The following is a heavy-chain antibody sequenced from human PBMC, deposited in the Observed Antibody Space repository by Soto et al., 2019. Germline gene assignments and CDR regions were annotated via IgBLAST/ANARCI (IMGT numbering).Heavy chain of an antibody. CDR1: GYSISSGYY. J-gene: IGHJ6*02. D-gene: IGHD2-2*01. CDR2: IYHSGST. CDR3: ARDCTSTTCYLYYYGMDV. Sequence: SETLSLTCAASGYSISSGYYWGWIRQPPGKGLEWIGSIYHSGSTYYNPSLKSRVTISVDTSKNQFSLKLSSVTAADTAVYYCARDCTSTTCYLYYYGMDVWGQRTTVTVSS. V-gene: IGHV4-38-2*01.